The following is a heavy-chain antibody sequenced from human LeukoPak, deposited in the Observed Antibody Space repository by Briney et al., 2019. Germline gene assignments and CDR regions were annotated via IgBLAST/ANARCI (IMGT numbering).Heavy chain of an antibody. CDR3: ARDLTPNYYDSSGLDY. CDR1: GYTFTGFY. Sequence: SSVKVSCKASGYTFTGFYIHWVRQAPGQGLEWMGWINPNSGGTNYAQKFQGRVTMTRDTSISTAYMDLSRLRSDDTAVYYCARDLTPNYYDSSGLDYWGQGTLVTVSS. D-gene: IGHD3-22*01. J-gene: IGHJ4*02. CDR2: INPNSGGT. V-gene: IGHV1-2*02.